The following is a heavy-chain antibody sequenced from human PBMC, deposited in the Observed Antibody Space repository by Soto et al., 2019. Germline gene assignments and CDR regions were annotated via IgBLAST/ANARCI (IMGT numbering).Heavy chain of an antibody. CDR1: GFTFSSYE. CDR2: ISSSGSTI. D-gene: IGHD3-16*02. J-gene: IGHJ4*02. V-gene: IGHV3-48*03. Sequence: LSLTCAASGFTFSSYEMNWVRQAPGKGLEWVSYISSSGSTIYYADSVKGRFTISRDNAKNSLYLQMNSLRAEDTAVYYCASLYVWGSYRYTGVDYWGQGTLVTVSS. CDR3: ASLYVWGSYRYTGVDY.